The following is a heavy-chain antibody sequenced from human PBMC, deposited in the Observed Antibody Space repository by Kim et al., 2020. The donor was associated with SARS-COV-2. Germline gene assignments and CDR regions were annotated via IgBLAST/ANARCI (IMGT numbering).Heavy chain of an antibody. CDR3: ALRSPVLISY. V-gene: IGHV3-74*01. J-gene: IGHJ4*02. D-gene: IGHD3-16*01. Sequence: STSYADSVKRRVTISRDNAKNTLYLQMNSLRAEDTAVYYCALRSPVLISYWGQGTLVTVSS. CDR2: ST.